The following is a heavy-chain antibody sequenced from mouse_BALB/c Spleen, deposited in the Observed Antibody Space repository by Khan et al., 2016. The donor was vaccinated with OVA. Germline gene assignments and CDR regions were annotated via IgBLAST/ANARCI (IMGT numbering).Heavy chain of an antibody. D-gene: IGHD2-2*01. CDR1: GYTFTSYY. Sequence: QVRLQQSGAELVKPWASVMLSCKASGYTFTSYYLYWVKQRPGQGLEWIGDINPSSGGTNFNEQFKSKATLTVDKSSSTAYIQLNSRTSEDSAVYDCTRSGYGSFAYWGQGTLVTVSA. J-gene: IGHJ3*01. CDR3: TRSGYGSFAY. V-gene: IGHV1S81*02. CDR2: INPSSGGT.